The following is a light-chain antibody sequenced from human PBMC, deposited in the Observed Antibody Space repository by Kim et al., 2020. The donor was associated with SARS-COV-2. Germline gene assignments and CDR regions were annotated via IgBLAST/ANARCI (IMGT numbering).Light chain of an antibody. CDR2: DAS. CDR1: QRIRNW. Sequence: DIQMTQSPPTLSASVGDRVTITCRASQRIRNWVAWYQQKPGKAPEVLIYDASSLKSGVPPRFSDTGSGTEFTLSISSLQPDDSATYYCQQYETDYSFGQGTKLEI. V-gene: IGKV1-5*01. CDR3: QQYETDYS. J-gene: IGKJ2*03.